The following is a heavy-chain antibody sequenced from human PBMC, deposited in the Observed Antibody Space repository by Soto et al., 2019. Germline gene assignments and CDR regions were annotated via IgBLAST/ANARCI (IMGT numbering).Heavy chain of an antibody. J-gene: IGHJ4*02. Sequence: GASVKVSCKASGGTFSSYAISWVRQAPGQGLEWMGGIIPIFGTTNYAQKFQGRVTITADESTSTAYMELSSLRSEDTAVYYCAWFGELLASPISWGQGTLVTVSS. CDR3: AWFGELLASPIS. V-gene: IGHV1-69*13. CDR2: IIPIFGTT. CDR1: GGTFSSYA. D-gene: IGHD3-10*01.